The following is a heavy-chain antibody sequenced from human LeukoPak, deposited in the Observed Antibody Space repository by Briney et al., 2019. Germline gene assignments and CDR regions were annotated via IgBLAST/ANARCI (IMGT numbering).Heavy chain of an antibody. CDR2: IYYSGST. Sequence: PSETLSLTCTVSGGSISSSSYYWGWIRQPPGKGLEWIGSIYYSGSTYYNPSLKSRVTISVDTSKNQFSLKLSSVTAADTAVYYCAGDFWSGFRDWGQGTLVTVSS. CDR1: GGSISSSSYY. CDR3: AGDFWSGFRD. V-gene: IGHV4-39*07. J-gene: IGHJ4*02. D-gene: IGHD3-3*01.